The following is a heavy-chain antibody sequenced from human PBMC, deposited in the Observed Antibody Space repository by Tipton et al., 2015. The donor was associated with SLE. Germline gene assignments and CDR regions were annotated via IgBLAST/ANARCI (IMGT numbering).Heavy chain of an antibody. D-gene: IGHD3-9*01. CDR1: GGSISSGSYY. CDR3: ARDSPGDFDWFDAFDI. V-gene: IGHV4-61*02. Sequence: TLSLTCTVSGGSISSGSYYWSWIRQPAGKGLEWIGRIYTSGSTNYNPSLKSRVTISVDTSKNQFSLKLSSVTAADTAVYYCARDSPGDFDWFDAFDIWGQGTMVTVSS. J-gene: IGHJ3*02. CDR2: IYTSGST.